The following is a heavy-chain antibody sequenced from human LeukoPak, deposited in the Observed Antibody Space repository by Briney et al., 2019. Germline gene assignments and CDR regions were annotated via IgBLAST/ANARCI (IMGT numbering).Heavy chain of an antibody. J-gene: IGHJ6*03. CDR3: ARAAAGTDYYYYYMDV. CDR2: INPDSGGT. CDR1: GYTFTAYY. D-gene: IGHD6-13*01. V-gene: IGHV1-2*02. Sequence: ASVKVSCKASGYTFTAYYMHWVRQAPGQGLEWMGWINPDSGGTNYAQKFQGRVTMTRDTSINTAYMELSRLRSDDTAVYYCARAAAGTDYYYYYMDVWGKGTTVTVSS.